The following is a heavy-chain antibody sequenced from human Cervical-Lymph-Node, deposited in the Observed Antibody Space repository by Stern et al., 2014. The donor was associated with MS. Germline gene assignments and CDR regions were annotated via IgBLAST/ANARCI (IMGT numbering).Heavy chain of an antibody. CDR3: ARDLDSSNPAYFDY. CDR2: IWYDGTNK. CDR1: GFTFSNSG. J-gene: IGHJ4*02. D-gene: IGHD6-13*01. V-gene: IGHV3-33*01. Sequence: VQLVESGGGVVQSGRSLRLSCAASGFTFSNSGMHWVRQAPGKGLEWVAVIWYDGTNKYYADSVKGRFTISRDNSKNTLYLQMNSLRAEDTAVYFCARDLDSSNPAYFDYWGQGALVTVSS.